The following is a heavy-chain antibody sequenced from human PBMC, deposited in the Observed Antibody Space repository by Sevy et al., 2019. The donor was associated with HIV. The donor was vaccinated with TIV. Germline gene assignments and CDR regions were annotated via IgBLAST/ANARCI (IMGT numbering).Heavy chain of an antibody. CDR1: GFSFDSYG. J-gene: IGHJ6*03. Sequence: GGSLRLSCAVSGFSFDSYGMTWVRQAPGKGLEWVSGISGSGTRTYYADSVKGRFSISRDNSENRLYLQMNSLRSEDTAIYYCGKGGGGHYDPDEIGYYFYYYNMDVWGKGTTVTVSS. CDR3: GKGGGGHYDPDEIGYYFYYYNMDV. V-gene: IGHV3-23*01. D-gene: IGHD3-22*01. CDR2: ISGSGTRT.